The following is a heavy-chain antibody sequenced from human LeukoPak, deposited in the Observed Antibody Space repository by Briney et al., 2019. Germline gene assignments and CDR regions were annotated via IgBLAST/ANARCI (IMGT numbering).Heavy chain of an antibody. V-gene: IGHV1-8*02. Sequence: ASVKVSCKASGYTFTGYYMHWVRQAPGQGLEWMGWMNPISGNTGYAQKFQGRVAMTRNTSISTAYLEVTSLRSEDTAVYFCATAGGLYGSGRNWFDPWGQGTLVIVSS. D-gene: IGHD3-10*01. CDR2: MNPISGNT. CDR1: GYTFTGYY. J-gene: IGHJ5*02. CDR3: ATAGGLYGSGRNWFDP.